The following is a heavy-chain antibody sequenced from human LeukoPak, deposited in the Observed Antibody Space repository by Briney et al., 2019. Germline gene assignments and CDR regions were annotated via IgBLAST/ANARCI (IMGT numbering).Heavy chain of an antibody. CDR1: GYTFTSYD. CDR2: MNPNSGNT. J-gene: IGHJ6*02. D-gene: IGHD6-13*01. CDR3: ARAPPYSSSWDYYYYYYGMDV. V-gene: IGHV1-8*01. Sequence: GASVKVSCKASGYTFTSYDINWVRQATGQGLEWMGWMNPNSGNTGYAQKFQGRVTMTRHTSISTAYMELSSLRSEDTAVYYCARAPPYSSSWDYYYYYYGMDVWGQGTTVTVSS.